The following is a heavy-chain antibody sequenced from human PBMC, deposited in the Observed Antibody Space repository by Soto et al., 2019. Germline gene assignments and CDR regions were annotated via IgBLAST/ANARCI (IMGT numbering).Heavy chain of an antibody. J-gene: IGHJ6*03. D-gene: IGHD5-12*01. CDR2: MNPNSGNT. V-gene: IGHV1-8*01. CDR1: GYTFTSYD. CDR3: LLGRANYYYYYYMDV. Sequence: ASVKVSCKASGYTFTSYDINWVRQATGQGLEWMGWMNPNSGNTGYAQKFQGRVTMTRNTSISTAYMELSSLRSEDTAVYYCLLGRANYYYYYYMDVWGKGTTVTVSS.